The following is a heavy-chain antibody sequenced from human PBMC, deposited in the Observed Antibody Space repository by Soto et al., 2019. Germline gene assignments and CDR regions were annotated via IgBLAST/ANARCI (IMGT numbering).Heavy chain of an antibody. CDR1: VGSISSYY. CDR2: IYYSGST. Sequence: PSETLSLTCTVSVGSISSYYWSWIRQPPGKGLEWIGYIYYSGSTNYNPSLKSRVTISVDTSKNQFSLKLSSVTAADTAVYYCARQEYSSPGGCFDPWGQETRATVS. D-gene: IGHD6-6*01. CDR3: ARQEYSSPGGCFDP. V-gene: IGHV4-59*01. J-gene: IGHJ5*02.